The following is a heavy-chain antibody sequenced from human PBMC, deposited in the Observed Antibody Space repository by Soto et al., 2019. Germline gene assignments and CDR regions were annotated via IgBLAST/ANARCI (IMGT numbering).Heavy chain of an antibody. V-gene: IGHV3-23*01. J-gene: IGHJ6*02. CDR1: GFTFSSYG. CDR3: AKDREGYGMDV. Sequence: GGSLRLSCTASGFTFSSYGMGWVRQAPGKGLQWVSTIRGDSTDSVDSVKGRFTISRDNSKKTLFLQMNSLRAEDTAVYYCAKDREGYGMDVWGQGTTVTVSS. CDR2: IRGDST.